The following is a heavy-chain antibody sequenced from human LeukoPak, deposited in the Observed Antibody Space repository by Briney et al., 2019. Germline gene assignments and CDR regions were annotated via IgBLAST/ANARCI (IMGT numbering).Heavy chain of an antibody. J-gene: IGHJ3*02. D-gene: IGHD5-24*01. CDR3: TREWLNAFHI. Sequence: SQTLSLTCAISGDSVSTNSAAWNWIRQSPSRGLEWLGRTYYRSKWANDYAVSVKSRITINSDTSKNQFSLQLKSVTPEDTAVYYCTREWLNAFHIWGQGTMVTVSS. CDR1: GDSVSTNSAA. CDR2: TYYRSKWAN. V-gene: IGHV6-1*01.